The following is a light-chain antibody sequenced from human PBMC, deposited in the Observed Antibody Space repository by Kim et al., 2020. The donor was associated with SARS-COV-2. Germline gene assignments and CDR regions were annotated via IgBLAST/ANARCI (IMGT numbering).Light chain of an antibody. J-gene: IGKJ2*01. CDR3: QHYGSSPPYT. CDR2: GAS. V-gene: IGKV3-20*01. CDR1: QTVSNNS. Sequence: EVVLTQSPGTLSLSPGERATLSCRASQTVSNNSLAWYQQRPGQAPRLLIYGASTRATGIPDRFSGSGSGPDLALTISRLEPEDVAVYYCQHYGSSPPYTFGPETKLEI.